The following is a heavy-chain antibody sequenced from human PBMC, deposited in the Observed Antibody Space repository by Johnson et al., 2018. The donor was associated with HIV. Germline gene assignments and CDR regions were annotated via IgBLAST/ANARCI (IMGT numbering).Heavy chain of an antibody. CDR2: ISGSGGST. CDR3: ARGLVGWASTVASYAFDI. V-gene: IGHV3-NL1*01. Sequence: VQLVESGGGVVQPGGSLRLSCAASGFTFSSYGMHWVRQAPGKGLEWVSVISGSGGSTYHADSVKGRFTISRDNSKNTLYLQMNSLRAEDTAVYYCARGLVGWASTVASYAFDIWGQGTMVTVSS. J-gene: IGHJ3*02. CDR1: GFTFSSYG. D-gene: IGHD6-19*01.